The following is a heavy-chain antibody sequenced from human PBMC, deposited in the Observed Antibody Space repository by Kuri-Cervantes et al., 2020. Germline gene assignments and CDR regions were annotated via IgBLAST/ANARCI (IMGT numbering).Heavy chain of an antibody. Sequence: ASVKVSCKASGYTFTGYYMHWVRQAPGQGLEWMGWINPNSGGTNYAQKFQGRVTMTRDTSTSTVYMELSSLRSEDTAVYYCARDEGAYGSGSYYNFDYWGQGTLVTVSS. D-gene: IGHD3-10*01. J-gene: IGHJ4*02. CDR1: GYTFTGYY. CDR2: INPNSGGT. CDR3: ARDEGAYGSGSYYNFDY. V-gene: IGHV1-2*02.